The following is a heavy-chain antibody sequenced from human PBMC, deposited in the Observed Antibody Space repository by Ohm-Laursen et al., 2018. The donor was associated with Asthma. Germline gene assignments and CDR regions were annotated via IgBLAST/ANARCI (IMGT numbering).Heavy chain of an antibody. D-gene: IGHD3-22*01. V-gene: IGHV1-69*10. CDR1: GGTFSSYA. Sequence: SVKVSCKASGGTFSSYAISWVRQAPGQGLEWMGGIIPIFGIANYAQKFQGRVMITADKSTSTAYMELSSLRSEDTAVYYCARDGSGYYDSSGYIMSYFDYWGQGTLVTVSS. CDR3: ARDGSGYYDSSGYIMSYFDY. CDR2: IIPIFGIA. J-gene: IGHJ4*02.